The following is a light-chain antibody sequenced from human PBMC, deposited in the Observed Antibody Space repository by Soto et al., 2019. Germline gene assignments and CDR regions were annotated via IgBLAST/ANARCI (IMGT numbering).Light chain of an antibody. CDR1: QSVSSY. Sequence: EIVLTQSPATLSLSPGERATLSCRASQSVSSYLAWYQQKPGQAPRLLIYDASNRATGIPARFSGSGSGTDFTLTISSLEPEDFATYYCQQYKGRTFGQGTKVEIK. J-gene: IGKJ1*01. CDR2: DAS. CDR3: QQYKGRT. V-gene: IGKV3-11*01.